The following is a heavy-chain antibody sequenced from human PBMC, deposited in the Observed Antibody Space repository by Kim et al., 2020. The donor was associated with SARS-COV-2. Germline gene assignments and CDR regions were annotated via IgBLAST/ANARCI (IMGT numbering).Heavy chain of an antibody. CDR3: ARTRPAVAAWFDP. CDR1: GGSISSSSYY. CDR2: IYYSGRT. J-gene: IGHJ5*02. V-gene: IGHV4-39*01. Sequence: SETLSLTCTVSGGSISSSSYYWGWIRQPPGKGLEWIGSIYYSGRTYYNPSLKSRVTISVDTSKNQFSLTLSSVTAADTAVYYCARTRPAVAAWFDPWGQGTLVTVPP. D-gene: IGHD6-19*01.